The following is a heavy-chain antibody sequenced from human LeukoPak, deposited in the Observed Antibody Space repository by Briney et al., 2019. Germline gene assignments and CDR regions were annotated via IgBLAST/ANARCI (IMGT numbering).Heavy chain of an antibody. V-gene: IGHV3-21*01. Sequence: GGSLRLSCAASGFTFSNYGMHWVRQAPGKGLEWVSSISSSSSYIYYADSVKGRFTISRDNAKNSLYLQMNSLRAEDTAVYYCARVEVAMEYFDYWGQGTLVTVSS. CDR1: GFTFSNYG. CDR2: ISSSSSYI. D-gene: IGHD5-12*01. CDR3: ARVEVAMEYFDY. J-gene: IGHJ4*02.